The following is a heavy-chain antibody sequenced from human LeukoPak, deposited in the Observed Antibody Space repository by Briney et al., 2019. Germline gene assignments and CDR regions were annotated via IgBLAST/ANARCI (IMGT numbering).Heavy chain of an antibody. D-gene: IGHD4-23*01. CDR3: ATDGDNRDRYFDL. J-gene: IGHJ2*01. Sequence: GGSLRLSCAASGFTFSSYGMHWVRQAPGKGLEWVAVIWYDGSNKYYADSVKGRFTISRDNSKNTLYLQMNSLRAEDTAVYYCATDGDNRDRYFDLWGRGTLVTVSP. CDR2: IWYDGSNK. V-gene: IGHV3-33*01. CDR1: GFTFSSYG.